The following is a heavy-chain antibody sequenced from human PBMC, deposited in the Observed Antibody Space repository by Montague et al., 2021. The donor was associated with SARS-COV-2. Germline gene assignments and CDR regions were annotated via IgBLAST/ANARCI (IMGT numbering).Heavy chain of an antibody. V-gene: IGHV4-34*01. J-gene: IGHJ4*02. CDR2: INHSGST. CDR3: ARGLAELRDFGWYHCYFDY. Sequence: SETLSLTCAVYGGSFSGYYWSWIRQPPGKGLEWTGEINHSGSTNYNPSLKSRVTISVDTSKNQFSLKLSSVTAADTAVYYCARGLAELRDFGWYHCYFDYWGQGTLVTVSS. D-gene: IGHD3-9*01. CDR1: GGSFSGYY.